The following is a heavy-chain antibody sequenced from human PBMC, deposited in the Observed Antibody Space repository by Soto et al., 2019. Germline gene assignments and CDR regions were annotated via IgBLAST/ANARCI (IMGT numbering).Heavy chain of an antibody. Sequence: PGGSLRLSCTTSGFTFSYYYMTWVRQAPGKGLEWISYMSGSGDAIYYADSVKGRFTISRDNAKNSLHLEMNSLRVEDTAMYYCVRGNFYYGMDVWGQGTTVTV. J-gene: IGHJ6*02. CDR2: MSGSGDAI. CDR3: VRGNFYYGMDV. V-gene: IGHV3-11*01. CDR1: GFTFSYYY.